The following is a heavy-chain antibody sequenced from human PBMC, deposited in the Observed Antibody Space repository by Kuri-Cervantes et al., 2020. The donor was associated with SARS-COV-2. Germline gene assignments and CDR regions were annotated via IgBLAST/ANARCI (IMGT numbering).Heavy chain of an antibody. J-gene: IGHJ6*02. V-gene: IGHV3-48*03. Sequence: GESLKISCAASGFTFSSYEMNWVRQAPGKGLEWVSYISSSGSTIYYADSVKGRFTISRDSSKNTLYLQMNSLRAEDTAVYYCAKDGLAAAGLHYYYYYGMDVWGQGTTVTVSS. D-gene: IGHD6-13*01. CDR3: AKDGLAAAGLHYYYYYGMDV. CDR1: GFTFSSYE. CDR2: ISSSGSTI.